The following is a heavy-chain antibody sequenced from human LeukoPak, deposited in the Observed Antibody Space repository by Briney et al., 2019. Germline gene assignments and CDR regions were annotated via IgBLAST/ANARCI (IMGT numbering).Heavy chain of an antibody. CDR1: GYTFTSYY. V-gene: IGHV1-2*02. J-gene: IGHJ4*02. Sequence: ASVKVSCKASGYTFTSYYIHWVRQAPGQGLEWMGWIDPKSGGTNFAQKFQGRVTMTRDTSISTAYMELSRLTSDDTAVYYCARVIGSGSRLDYWGQGTLVTVSS. CDR2: IDPKSGGT. D-gene: IGHD3-10*01. CDR3: ARVIGSGSRLDY.